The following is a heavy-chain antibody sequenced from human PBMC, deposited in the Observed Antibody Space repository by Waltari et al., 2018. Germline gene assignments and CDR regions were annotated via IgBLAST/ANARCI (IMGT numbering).Heavy chain of an antibody. CDR2: ISGSGGST. J-gene: IGHJ5*02. CDR3: ARELALNWFDP. Sequence: EVQLLESGGGLVQPGGSLRLSCAASGFTFSSYAMSWVRQAPGKGLEWVSVISGSGGSTYYADSVTGRFNISRDKSKNTLYRQMNSLGAEDTAVYYRARELALNWFDPWGQGTLVTVSS. V-gene: IGHV3-23*01. CDR1: GFTFSSYA.